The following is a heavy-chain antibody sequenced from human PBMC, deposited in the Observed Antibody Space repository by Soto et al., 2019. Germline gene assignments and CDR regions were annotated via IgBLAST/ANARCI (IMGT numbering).Heavy chain of an antibody. J-gene: IGHJ6*02. CDR3: ARDRIIMVRGANPMDV. CDR1: GFTFSSYG. CDR2: IWYDGSNK. D-gene: IGHD3-10*01. Sequence: QVQLVESGGGVVQPGRSLRLSCAASGFTFSSYGMHWVRQAPGKGLEWVAVIWYDGSNKYYADSVKGRFTISRDNSKNTLYLQMNSLRAEDTAVYYCARDRIIMVRGANPMDVWGQGTTVTVSS. V-gene: IGHV3-33*01.